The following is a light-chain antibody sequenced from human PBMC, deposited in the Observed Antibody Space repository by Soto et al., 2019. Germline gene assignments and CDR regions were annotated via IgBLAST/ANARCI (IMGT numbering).Light chain of an antibody. V-gene: IGLV2-11*01. CDR3: CSYAGSYTWV. CDR1: SSDVGGYNF. J-gene: IGLJ3*02. CDR2: DVS. Sequence: QSALTQPRSLSGSPGQSITISCTGTSSDVGGYNFVSWYQQHPGKAPKLMIFDVSKRPSGVPDRFSGSKSGNTASLSISGLQAEDEGDYYCCSYAGSYTWVFGGGTKVTVL.